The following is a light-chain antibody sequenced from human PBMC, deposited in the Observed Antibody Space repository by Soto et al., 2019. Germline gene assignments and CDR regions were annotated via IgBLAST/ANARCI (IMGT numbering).Light chain of an antibody. CDR3: QHYNSYSEA. CDR2: DAS. V-gene: IGKV1-5*01. Sequence: IQLTQSPSNLSALACDRVTITCRASQSISSWLAWYQQKPGKAPKLLIYDASSLESGVPSRFSGSGSGTEFTLTISSLQPDDFATYYCQHYNSYSEAFGQRTKVDIK. J-gene: IGKJ1*01. CDR1: QSISSW.